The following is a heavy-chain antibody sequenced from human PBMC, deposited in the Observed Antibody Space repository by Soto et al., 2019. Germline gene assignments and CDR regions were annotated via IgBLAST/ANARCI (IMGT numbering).Heavy chain of an antibody. J-gene: IGHJ5*02. CDR3: VRDGTKTLRDWFDP. Sequence: AETLSLTCTVSGASISGFYWSWIRKSAGKGLEWIGRIYATGTTDYNPSLKSRVMMSVDTSKKQFSLKLRSVTAADTAVYYCVRDGTKTLRDWFDPWGQGMSVTVSS. V-gene: IGHV4-4*07. D-gene: IGHD1-1*01. CDR2: IYATGTT. CDR1: GASISGFY.